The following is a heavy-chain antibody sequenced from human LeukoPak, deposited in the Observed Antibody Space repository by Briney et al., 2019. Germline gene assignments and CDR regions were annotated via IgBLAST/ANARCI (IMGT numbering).Heavy chain of an antibody. CDR1: GFTFGDYA. J-gene: IGHJ4*02. CDR2: IRSKAYGGTT. V-gene: IGHV3-49*03. Sequence: PGGSLRLSCTASGFTFGDYAMSWFRQAPGKGLERVGFIRSKAYGGTTEYAASVKGRFTISRDDSKSIAYLQMNSLKTEDTAVYYCTRAGTGSISGSSSSNRPDYWGQGTLVTVSS. CDR3: TRAGTGSISGSSSSNRPDY. D-gene: IGHD6-13*01.